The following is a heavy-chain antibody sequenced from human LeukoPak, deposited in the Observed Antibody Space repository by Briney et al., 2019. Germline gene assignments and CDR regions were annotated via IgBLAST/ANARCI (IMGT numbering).Heavy chain of an antibody. CDR3: ARLVGASRRLGGTYRETYFDS. V-gene: IGHV5-51*01. Sequence: GESLKISCKGSGYSFTSYWIGWVRQMPGKGRVWMGIIYPGDSDTRYSPAFQGQVTISADRSVSTAYLQWSSLKASDTAMYYCARLVGASRRLGGTYRETYFDSWGQGALVTVSS. J-gene: IGHJ4*02. CDR1: GYSFTSYW. CDR2: IYPGDSDT. D-gene: IGHD1-26*01.